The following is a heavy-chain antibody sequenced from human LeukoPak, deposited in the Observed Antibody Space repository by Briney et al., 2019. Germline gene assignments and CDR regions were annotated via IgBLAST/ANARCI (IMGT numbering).Heavy chain of an antibody. V-gene: IGHV5-51*01. Sequence: GESLKISCKGSGYSFTSNWIGWVRQMPGKGLEWMGIIYPGDSDTRYSPSFQGQVTISADKSISTAYLQWSSLKASDTAMYYCAGLGYSYGYVLTYYMDVWGKGTTVTISS. D-gene: IGHD5-18*01. CDR2: IYPGDSDT. CDR3: AGLGYSYGYVLTYYMDV. J-gene: IGHJ6*03. CDR1: GYSFTSNW.